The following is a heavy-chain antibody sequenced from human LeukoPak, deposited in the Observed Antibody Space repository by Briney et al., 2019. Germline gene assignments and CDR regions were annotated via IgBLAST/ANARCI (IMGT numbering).Heavy chain of an antibody. J-gene: IGHJ5*02. CDR3: TTDLGGYFSGGSCYTGLYNCFDP. V-gene: IGHV3-15*01. CDR2: IRSETYGGTT. Sequence: GGSLRLSCAASGFTFSYNAMSWVRQAPGEGLEWVARIRSETYGGTTEYTAPVKGRFTISRDDSRNTLYLQMDSLKTEDTAVYYCTTDLGGYFSGGSCYTGLYNCFDPWGQGTLVTVSS. D-gene: IGHD2-15*01. CDR1: GFTFSYNA.